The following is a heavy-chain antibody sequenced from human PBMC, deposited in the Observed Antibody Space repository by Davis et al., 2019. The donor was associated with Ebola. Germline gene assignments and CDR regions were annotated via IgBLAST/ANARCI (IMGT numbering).Heavy chain of an antibody. CDR3: ASNTRYYYYGMDV. CDR2: IDPNDSYT. V-gene: IGHV5-10-1*01. CDR1: GYSFTSYW. Sequence: GESLKIPCKGSGYSFTSYWIGWVRQMPGKGLEWMGRIDPNDSYTNYSPSFQGHVTISADKSISTAYLQWSSLKASDTAMYYCASNTRYYYYGMDVWGQGTTVTVSS. J-gene: IGHJ6*02.